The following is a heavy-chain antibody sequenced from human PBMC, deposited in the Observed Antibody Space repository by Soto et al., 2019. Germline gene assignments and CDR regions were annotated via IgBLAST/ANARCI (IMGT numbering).Heavy chain of an antibody. CDR2: VSSTGTSP. CDR1: GFTFSNYA. CDR3: AKARPSGGYYYVEAFDV. V-gene: IGHV3-23*01. J-gene: IGHJ3*01. D-gene: IGHD3-22*01. Sequence: GGSLTLSSSASGFTFSNYAMSWVRQSPGKGLEWVSGVSSTGTSPYYAGSVQGRFTISRDNSKNMFYLQMKSLRAEDTAIYYCAKARPSGGYYYVEAFDVWGQGTMVTVS.